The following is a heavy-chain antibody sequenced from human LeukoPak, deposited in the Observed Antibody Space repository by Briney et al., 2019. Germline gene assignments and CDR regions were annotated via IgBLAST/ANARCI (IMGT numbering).Heavy chain of an antibody. J-gene: IGHJ6*02. D-gene: IGHD1-1*01. Sequence: ASVKVSCKASGYTFTSYYMHWVRQAPGQGLEWMGIINPSGGSTSYAQKFQGRVTMTRDTSISTAYMELSRLRSDDTAVYYCARDRYLDVWGQGTTVTVSS. CDR2: INPSGGST. CDR3: ARDRYLDV. CDR1: GYTFTSYY. V-gene: IGHV1-46*01.